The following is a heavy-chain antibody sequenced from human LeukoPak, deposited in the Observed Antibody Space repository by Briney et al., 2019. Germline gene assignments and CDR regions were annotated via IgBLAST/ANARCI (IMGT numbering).Heavy chain of an antibody. D-gene: IGHD4-17*01. Sequence: GGSLKLSCAASGFTFSSYAMSWVRQAPGKGLQWVSTISSGGGSTYYADSVKGRFTISRDNSKNTLYLQMNSLRAEDTAVYYCAKDFPYGDYGVYWGQGTLVTVSS. CDR2: ISSGGGST. V-gene: IGHV3-23*01. CDR3: AKDFPYGDYGVY. J-gene: IGHJ4*02. CDR1: GFTFSSYA.